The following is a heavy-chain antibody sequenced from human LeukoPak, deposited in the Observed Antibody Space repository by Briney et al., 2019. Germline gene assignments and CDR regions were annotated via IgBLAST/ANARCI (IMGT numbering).Heavy chain of an antibody. V-gene: IGHV3-30*04. CDR2: ISYDGSNK. Sequence: GGSLRLSCAASGFTFSSYAMHWVRQAPGKGLEWVAVISYDGSNKYYADSVKGRFTISRDNSKNTLYLQMNSLRAEDTAVYYCAKSGSRYYYYYMDVWGKGTTVTVSS. D-gene: IGHD3-10*01. CDR3: AKSGSRYYYYYMDV. J-gene: IGHJ6*03. CDR1: GFTFSSYA.